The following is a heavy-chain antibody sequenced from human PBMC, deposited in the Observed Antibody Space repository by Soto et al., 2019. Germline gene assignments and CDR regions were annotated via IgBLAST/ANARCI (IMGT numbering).Heavy chain of an antibody. CDR2: ISSGGGTI. CDR1: GFTFSDYY. Sequence: PGGSLRLSCEASGFTFSDYYMTWIRQVPGKGLEWVSYISSGGGTIYYADSVKGRFTISRDNAKNSLYLQLTGLRAEDTAVYYCARLLTGSIKYWGQGTLVTVSS. D-gene: IGHD3-9*01. J-gene: IGHJ4*02. CDR3: ARLLTGSIKY. V-gene: IGHV3-11*01.